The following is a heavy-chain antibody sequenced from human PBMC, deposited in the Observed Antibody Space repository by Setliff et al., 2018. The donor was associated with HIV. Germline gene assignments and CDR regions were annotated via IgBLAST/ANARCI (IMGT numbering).Heavy chain of an antibody. CDR1: GFTFSSYA. J-gene: IGHJ4*02. CDR2: ISYDGSNK. D-gene: IGHD6-19*01. Sequence: GGSLRLSCVASGFTFSSYAMHWVRQAPGKGLEWVAVISYDGSNKYYVDSVKGRFTISRDNAKNSLYLQMNSLRAEDTAVYYCARAAVAGPWRKLDYWGQGTLVTVSS. CDR3: ARAAVAGPWRKLDY. V-gene: IGHV3-30*01.